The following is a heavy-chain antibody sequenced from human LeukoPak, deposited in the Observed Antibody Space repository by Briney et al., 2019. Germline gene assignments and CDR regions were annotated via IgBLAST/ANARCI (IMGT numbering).Heavy chain of an antibody. Sequence: GGSLRLSCAASGFTFDDYAMHWVRQAPGKGLEWVSGISWNSGSIGYADSVKGRFTISRDNAKNSLYLQMNSLRAEDTALYYCAKELYYGSGSYGVDYWGQGTLVTVSS. J-gene: IGHJ4*02. CDR3: AKELYYGSGSYGVDY. V-gene: IGHV3-9*01. D-gene: IGHD3-10*01. CDR2: ISWNSGSI. CDR1: GFTFDDYA.